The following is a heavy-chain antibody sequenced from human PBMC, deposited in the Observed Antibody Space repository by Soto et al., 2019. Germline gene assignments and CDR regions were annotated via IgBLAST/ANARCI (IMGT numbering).Heavy chain of an antibody. CDR1: GFTFSTYS. V-gene: IGHV3-21*01. CDR2: ISSRSDI. CDR3: ARVIPGVEAWFDP. Sequence: GGSLRLSCVGSGFTFSTYSINWVRQAPGKGLEWVSSISSRSDIYYADSVKGRFTISRDNAKNSVSLQMNSLRAEDTAVYYCARVIPGVEAWFDPWGQGT. D-gene: IGHD2-2*01. J-gene: IGHJ5*02.